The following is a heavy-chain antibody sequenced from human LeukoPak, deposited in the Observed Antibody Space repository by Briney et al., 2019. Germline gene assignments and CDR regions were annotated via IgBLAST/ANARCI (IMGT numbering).Heavy chain of an antibody. V-gene: IGHV1-2*02. J-gene: IGHJ6*02. D-gene: IGHD1-7*01. CDR3: ARDLYTQITGTTGGSYYYYGMDV. Sequence: WASVKVSCKASGYTFTGYYMHWVRQAPGQGLEWMGWINPNSGGTNYAQKFQGRVTMTRDTSISTAYMELSRLRSDDTAVYYCARDLYTQITGTTGGSYYYYGMDVWGQGTTVTVSS. CDR2: INPNSGGT. CDR1: GYTFTGYY.